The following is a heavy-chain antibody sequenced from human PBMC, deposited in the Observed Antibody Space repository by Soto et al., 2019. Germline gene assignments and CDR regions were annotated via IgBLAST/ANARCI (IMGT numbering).Heavy chain of an antibody. CDR1: GYTFTGYY. D-gene: IGHD3-10*01. CDR2: INPNTGGA. J-gene: IGHJ4*02. Sequence: GASVKVSCKASGYTFTGYYMHWVRQAPGQGLEWMGWINPNTGGAYYAQKVQGWVTMTRNTSISTAYMELSRLRSDDRAVYYCASGSEQDYFDYWGQGTQVTVSS. V-gene: IGHV1-2*04. CDR3: ASGSEQDYFDY.